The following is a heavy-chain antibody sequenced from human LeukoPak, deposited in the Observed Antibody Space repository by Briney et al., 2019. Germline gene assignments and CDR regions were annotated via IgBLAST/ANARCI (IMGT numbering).Heavy chain of an antibody. CDR1: GFTFDDYT. V-gene: IGHV3-43*01. Sequence: GGSLRLSCAASGFTFDDYTMPWVRQAPGKGLEWVSLISWDGGSTYYADSVKGRFTIYRDNSKNSLYLQMNSLRTEDTALYYCAKAEGAVAGTGSSIDYWGQGTLVTVSS. CDR2: ISWDGGST. J-gene: IGHJ4*02. D-gene: IGHD6-19*01. CDR3: AKAEGAVAGTGSSIDY.